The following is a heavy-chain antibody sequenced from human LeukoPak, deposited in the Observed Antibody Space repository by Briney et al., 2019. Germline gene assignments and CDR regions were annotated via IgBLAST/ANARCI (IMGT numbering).Heavy chain of an antibody. CDR3: ARDLGQYYDTSDNWFDP. J-gene: IGHJ5*02. D-gene: IGHD3-22*01. CDR1: GFTFSSYG. CDR2: ISGSGGST. Sequence: GGSLRLSCAASGFTFSSYGMSWVRQAPGKGLEWVSAISGSGGSTYYADSVKGRFTISRDNSKSTLYLQMNSLRAEDTAVYYCARDLGQYYDTSDNWFDPWGQGTLVTVSS. V-gene: IGHV3-23*01.